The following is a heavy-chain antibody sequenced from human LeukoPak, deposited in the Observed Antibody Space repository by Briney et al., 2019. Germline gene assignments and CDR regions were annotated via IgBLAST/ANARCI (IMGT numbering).Heavy chain of an antibody. CDR3: AKGSSGNYGGRLDY. CDR1: GFTFTSYA. V-gene: IGHV3-23*01. Sequence: GGSLRLSCAASGFTFTSYAMSWVRQAPGKGLEWVSVISGSGGSTYYADSVKGRFTISRDKSKNTLYLQMNSLGAEDTAVYFCAKGSSGNYGGRLDYWGQGTLVTVSP. CDR2: ISGSGGST. D-gene: IGHD3-10*01. J-gene: IGHJ4*02.